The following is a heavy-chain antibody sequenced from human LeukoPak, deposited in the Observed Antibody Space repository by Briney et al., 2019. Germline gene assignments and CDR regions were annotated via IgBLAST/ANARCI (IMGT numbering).Heavy chain of an antibody. CDR3: AREQDYSNYVLRPYFDY. Sequence: PSETLSLTCAVYGGSFSGYYWSRIRQPPGKGLEWIGEINHSGSTNYNPSLKSRVTISVDTSKNQFSLKLSSVTAADTAVYYCAREQDYSNYVLRPYFDYWGQGTLVTVSS. CDR2: INHSGST. V-gene: IGHV4-34*01. J-gene: IGHJ4*02. D-gene: IGHD4-11*01. CDR1: GGSFSGYY.